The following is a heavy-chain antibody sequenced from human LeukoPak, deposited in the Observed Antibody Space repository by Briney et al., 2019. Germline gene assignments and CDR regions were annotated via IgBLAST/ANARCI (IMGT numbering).Heavy chain of an antibody. V-gene: IGHV4-59*11. CDR3: ARDYGADDNWFDP. D-gene: IGHD1-26*01. CDR1: SGSISSHY. J-gene: IGHJ5*02. Sequence: SETLSLTCTVSSGSISSHYWSWIRQPPGKGLEWIGYIYYSGSTNYNPSLKSRVTISVDTSKNQFSLKLSSVTAADTAVYYCARDYGADDNWFDPWGQGTLVTVSS. CDR2: IYYSGST.